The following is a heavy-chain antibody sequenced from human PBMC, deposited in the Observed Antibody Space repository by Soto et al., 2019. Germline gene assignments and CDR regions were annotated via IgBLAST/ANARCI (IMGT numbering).Heavy chain of an antibody. V-gene: IGHV4-34*01. J-gene: IGHJ5*02. D-gene: IGHD5-18*01. CDR3: ARFRDRIGYSYGYGWFDP. CDR2: INHSGST. CDR1: GGSFSGYY. Sequence: SETLSLTCAVYGGSFSGYYWSWIRQPPGKGLEWIGEINHSGSTNYNPSLKSRVTISVDTSKNQFSLKLSSVTAADTAVYYCARFRDRIGYSYGYGWFDPWGQGTLVTVSS.